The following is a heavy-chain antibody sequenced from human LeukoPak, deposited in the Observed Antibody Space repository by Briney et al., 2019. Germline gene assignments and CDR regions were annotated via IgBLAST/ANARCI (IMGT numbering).Heavy chain of an antibody. CDR3: ARTSRYSSSWTRSYYMDV. D-gene: IGHD6-13*01. J-gene: IGHJ6*03. CDR2: IKQDGSEK. Sequence: PGGSLRLSCAASGFTFSTYYMSWVRQAPGTGLEWVANIKQDGSEKYYVDSVKGRFTISRDNAKNSLYLQMNSLRAEDTAVYYCARTSRYSSSWTRSYYMDVWGKGTTVTVPS. V-gene: IGHV3-7*01. CDR1: GFTFSTYY.